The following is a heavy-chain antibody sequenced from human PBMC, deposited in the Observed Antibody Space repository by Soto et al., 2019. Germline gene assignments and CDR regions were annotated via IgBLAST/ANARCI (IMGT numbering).Heavy chain of an antibody. V-gene: IGHV1-69*04. CDR3: ARDRSDILTGPEVLDI. J-gene: IGHJ3*02. Sequence: SVKVSFTASGGTFSSFVISWVRQAPGQGLEWMGRIIPILGIANYAQKFQGRVTITADKSTSTAYMELSSLRSEDTAVYYCARDRSDILTGPEVLDIWGQGTMVT. CDR1: GGTFSSFV. CDR2: IIPILGIA. D-gene: IGHD3-9*01.